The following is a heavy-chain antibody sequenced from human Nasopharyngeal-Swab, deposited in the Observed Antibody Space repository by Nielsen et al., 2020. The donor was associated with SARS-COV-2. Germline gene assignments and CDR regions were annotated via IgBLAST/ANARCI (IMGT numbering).Heavy chain of an antibody. CDR1: GFTFSSYS. CDR2: ISSSSSTI. D-gene: IGHD5-18*01. CDR3: ASNSGYSYGSPLDN. V-gene: IGHV3-48*02. J-gene: IGHJ4*02. Sequence: GGSLRLSCTASGFTFSSYSMNWVRQAPGKGLEGVSYISSSSSTIYYADSVKGRFTISRDNAKNSLYLQMNSLRDEDTAMYYCASNSGYSYGSPLDNWGQGTLVTVSS.